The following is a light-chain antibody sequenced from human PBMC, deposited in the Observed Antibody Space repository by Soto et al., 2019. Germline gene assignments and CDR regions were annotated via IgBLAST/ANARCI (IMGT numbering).Light chain of an antibody. V-gene: IGKV3D-15*01. CDR2: RAS. CDR1: QNIRRN. Sequence: EIVMTQSPATLSVSPGEGCTLSCRASQNIRRNLAWYQQRPGQAPRLLIYRASTRAPGIPARFTGGGSGTEFTLTITSLQSDDFAVYYCQQYENWPPVTFGGGTKVEIK. CDR3: QQYENWPPVT. J-gene: IGKJ4*01.